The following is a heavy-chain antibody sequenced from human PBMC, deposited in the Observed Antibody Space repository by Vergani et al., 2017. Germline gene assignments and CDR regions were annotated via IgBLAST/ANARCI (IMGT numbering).Heavy chain of an antibody. Sequence: EVQLVESGGGLVQSGGSLRLSCAASGFTFSSYSMNWVRQAPGKGLEWVSYISSSSSTIYYADSVKGRFTISRDNAKNSLYLQMNSLRAEDTAVYYCASVREQPSSWYIRGYFQHWGQGTLVTVSS. V-gene: IGHV3-48*01. J-gene: IGHJ1*01. CDR2: ISSSSSTI. D-gene: IGHD6-13*01. CDR1: GFTFSSYS. CDR3: ASVREQPSSWYIRGYFQH.